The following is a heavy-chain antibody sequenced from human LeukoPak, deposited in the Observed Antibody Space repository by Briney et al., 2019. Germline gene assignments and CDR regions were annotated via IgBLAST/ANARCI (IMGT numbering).Heavy chain of an antibody. CDR1: GGSFSGYY. CDR3: ARGGGVTRTIDY. CDR2: INHSGST. D-gene: IGHD2-15*01. Sequence: SETLSLTCAVYGGSFSGYYWSWIRQPPGKGLEWIGEINHSGSTNYNPSLESRVTISVDTSKNQFSLKLSSVTAADTAVYYCARGGGVTRTIDYWGQGTLVTVSS. J-gene: IGHJ4*02. V-gene: IGHV4-34*01.